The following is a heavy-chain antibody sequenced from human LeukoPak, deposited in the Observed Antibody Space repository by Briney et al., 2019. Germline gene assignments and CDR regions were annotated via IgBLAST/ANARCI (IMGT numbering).Heavy chain of an antibody. V-gene: IGHV1-18*01. CDR1: GYTFTSYG. CDR2: ISAYNGNT. CDR3: ARFRKQQLVRGDWFDP. D-gene: IGHD6-13*01. J-gene: IGHJ5*02. Sequence: ASVKVSCKASGYTFTSYGISWVRQAPGQGLEWMGWISAYNGNTNYAQKLQGRVTMTTDTSTSTAYMELRSLRSDDTAVYYCARFRKQQLVRGDWFDPWGQGTLVTVSS.